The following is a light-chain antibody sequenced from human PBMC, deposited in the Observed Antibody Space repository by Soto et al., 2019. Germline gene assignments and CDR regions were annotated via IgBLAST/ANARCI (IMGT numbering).Light chain of an antibody. J-gene: IGKJ1*01. CDR2: DAS. CDR1: QSISRW. V-gene: IGKV1-5*01. CDR3: QQYDCYWT. Sequence: DIQMTQSPSSLSASIGDRVTITCRASQSISRWLAWYQQKPGKAPKVLIYDASSLQSGVPSRFSGSGSGTEFTLTSSGLQPDDLATYYYQQYDCYWTFGQGTKVDIK.